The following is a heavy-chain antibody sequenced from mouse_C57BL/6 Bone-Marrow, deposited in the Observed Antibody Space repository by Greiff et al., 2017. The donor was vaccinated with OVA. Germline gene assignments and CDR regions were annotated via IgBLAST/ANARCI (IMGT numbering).Heavy chain of an antibody. CDR1: GYTFTSYW. CDR2: IDPSDSET. CDR3: ARAPSPWGDYLDY. Sequence: QVHVKQPGAELVRPGSSVKLSCKASGYTFTSYWMHWVKQRPIQGLEWIGNIDPSDSETHYNQKFKDKATLTVDKSSSTAYMQLSSLTSEDSAVYYCARAPSPWGDYLDYWGQGTTLTVSS. V-gene: IGHV1-52*01. J-gene: IGHJ2*01.